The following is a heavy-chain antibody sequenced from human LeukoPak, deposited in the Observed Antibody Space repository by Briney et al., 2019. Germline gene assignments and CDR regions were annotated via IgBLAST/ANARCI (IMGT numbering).Heavy chain of an antibody. CDR2: ISSNGGST. D-gene: IGHD5-24*01. Sequence: PGGSLRLSCAASGFTFSSYAMHWVRQAPGKGLEYVSAISSNGGSTYYANSVKGRFTISRDNSKNTLYLQMGSLRAEDMAVYYCAREMPRRGFDYWGQGTLVTVSS. CDR3: AREMPRRGFDY. J-gene: IGHJ4*02. CDR1: GFTFSSYA. V-gene: IGHV3-64*01.